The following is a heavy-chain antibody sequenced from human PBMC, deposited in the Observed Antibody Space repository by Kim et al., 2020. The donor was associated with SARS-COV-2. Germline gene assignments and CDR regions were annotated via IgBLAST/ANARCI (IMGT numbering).Heavy chain of an antibody. D-gene: IGHD3-22*01. Sequence: SETLSLTCTVSSHSTSSGYYWGWIRQSPGKGLEWIGSVHQSPMTYYNPSLRSRVTISIDTSKNQFSLRLNSVNAADTAVYYCTSKYYYDTSGYYYADWWGQGTLVTVSS. CDR1: SHSTSSGYY. CDR3: TSKYYYDTSGYYYADW. J-gene: IGHJ4*02. CDR2: VHQSPMT. V-gene: IGHV4-38-2*02.